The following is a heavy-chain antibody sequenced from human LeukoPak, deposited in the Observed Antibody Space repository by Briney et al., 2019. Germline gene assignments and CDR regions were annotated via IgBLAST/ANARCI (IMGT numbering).Heavy chain of an antibody. D-gene: IGHD3-22*01. CDR2: INWNGGST. V-gene: IGHV3-20*04. J-gene: IGHJ4*02. CDR3: ARAVGYYYGSSGYEFDY. Sequence: GGSLRLSCAASGFTFDDYGMSWVRQAPGKGLEWVSGINWNGGSTGYADSVKGRFTISRDNAKNSLYLQMNSLRAEDTALYYCARAVGYYYGSSGYEFDYWGQGTLVTVSS. CDR1: GFTFDDYG.